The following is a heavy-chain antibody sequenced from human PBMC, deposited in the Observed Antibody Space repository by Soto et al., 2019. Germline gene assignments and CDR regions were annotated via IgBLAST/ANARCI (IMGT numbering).Heavy chain of an antibody. Sequence: QVQLVESGGGVVQPGRSLRLSCAASGFTFSSYGMHWVRQAPGKGLEWVAVIWYDGSNKYYADSVKGRFTISRDNSKNTLYLQMNSLRAEDTAVYYCARDRGSHQTSLDYWGQGTLVTVSS. CDR2: IWYDGSNK. V-gene: IGHV3-33*01. CDR3: ARDRGSHQTSLDY. D-gene: IGHD6-25*01. J-gene: IGHJ4*02. CDR1: GFTFSSYG.